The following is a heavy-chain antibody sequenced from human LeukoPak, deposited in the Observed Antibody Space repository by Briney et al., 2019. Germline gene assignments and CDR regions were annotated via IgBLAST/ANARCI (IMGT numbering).Heavy chain of an antibody. V-gene: IGHV1-69*13. CDR1: GGTFSSYA. Sequence: SVKVSFNASGGTFSSYAISWVRQAPGQGLEWMGVIIPIFGTANYGQKFQGRVAITADESTGTAYMELRRLRSEDPDVYFCSTHPVFVVVHLYYYYYYMDVWGKGTTVTVS. CDR3: STHPVFVVVHLYYYYYYMDV. CDR2: IIPIFGTA. J-gene: IGHJ6*03. D-gene: IGHD2-15*01.